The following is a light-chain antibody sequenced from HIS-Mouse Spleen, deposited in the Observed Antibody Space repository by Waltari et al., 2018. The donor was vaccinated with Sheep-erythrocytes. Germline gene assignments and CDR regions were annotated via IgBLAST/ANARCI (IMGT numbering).Light chain of an antibody. J-gene: IGLJ3*02. CDR2: GNS. Sequence: QSVLTQPPSVSGAPGQRVTIPCTGRSPNLGAGSDVPWYQQLPGTAPKLLLYGNSNRPSGVPDRFSGSKSGTSASLAITGLQAEDEADYYCQSYDSSLSGWVFGGGTKLTVL. V-gene: IGLV1-40*01. CDR3: QSYDSSLSGWV. CDR1: SPNLGAGSD.